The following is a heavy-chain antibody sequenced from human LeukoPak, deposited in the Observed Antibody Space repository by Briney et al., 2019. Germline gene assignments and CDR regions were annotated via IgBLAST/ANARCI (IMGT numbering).Heavy chain of an antibody. CDR1: GFIISTNY. CDR2: IYSDGRT. D-gene: IGHD1-1*01. CDR3: ASGGWNDAFDI. V-gene: IGHV3-66*01. J-gene: IGHJ3*02. Sequence: PGGSLRLSCAASGFIISTNYMSWVRQAPGKGLEWVSVIYSDGRTYYADSVKGRFTISRDNSKNTLYLQMNSLRAEDTAVYYCASGGWNDAFDIWGQGTMVTVSS.